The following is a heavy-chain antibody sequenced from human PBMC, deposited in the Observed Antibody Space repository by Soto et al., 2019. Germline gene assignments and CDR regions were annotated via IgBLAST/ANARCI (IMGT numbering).Heavy chain of an antibody. J-gene: IGHJ5*02. V-gene: IGHV3-33*01. CDR2: IWYNGSNK. CDR1: GFTFSSYF. Sequence: PGGSLILSCAASGFTFSSYFMHWVRQAPGKGLEWVAVIWYNGSNKYYADSVKGRFTISRDNSKNTLYLQMNSLRAEDTAVYYCARDPSEDSGYVLNWFDPWGQGTLVTVSS. D-gene: IGHD3-22*01. CDR3: ARDPSEDSGYVLNWFDP.